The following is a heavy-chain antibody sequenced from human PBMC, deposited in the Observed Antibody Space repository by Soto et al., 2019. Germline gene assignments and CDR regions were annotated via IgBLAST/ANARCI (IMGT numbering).Heavy chain of an antibody. J-gene: IGHJ4*02. CDR3: AREPLGREAPWLAPFDY. Sequence: PSETLSLTCAVSGGSISSGGYSWSWIRQPPGKGLEWIGYIYYSGSTYYNPSLKSRVTISVDTSKNQFSLKLSSVTAADTAVYYCAREPLGREAPWLAPFDYWGQGTLVTVSS. D-gene: IGHD6-19*01. CDR1: GGSISSGGYS. CDR2: IYYSGST. V-gene: IGHV4-30-2*05.